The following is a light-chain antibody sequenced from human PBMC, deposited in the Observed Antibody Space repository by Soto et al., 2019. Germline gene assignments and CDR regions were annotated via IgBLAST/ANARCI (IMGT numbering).Light chain of an antibody. V-gene: IGKV1-12*01. CDR3: QHADSFPLIT. J-gene: IGKJ5*01. Sequence: DIQMTQSPSSVSASVGYIVTITCRVSEDISTWLAWYQQKPGKAPKLLIYAASSLQSGVPSRFSGSGSGTDFTLTISSLQTEDFATYYCQHADSFPLITFGQGTRLEI. CDR2: AAS. CDR1: EDISTW.